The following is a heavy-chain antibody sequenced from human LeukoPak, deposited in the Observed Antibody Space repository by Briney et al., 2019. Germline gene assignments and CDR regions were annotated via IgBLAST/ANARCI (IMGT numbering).Heavy chain of an antibody. V-gene: IGHV1-69*05. J-gene: IGHJ4*02. D-gene: IGHD6-19*01. Sequence: ASVKVSCKASGGTFSSYAISWVRQAPGQGLEWMGRIIPIFGTANYAQKFQGSVTITTDESTSTAYMELSSLRSEDTAVYYCARGGLYSSGWLFDYWGQGTLVTVSS. CDR2: IIPIFGTA. CDR1: GGTFSSYA. CDR3: ARGGLYSSGWLFDY.